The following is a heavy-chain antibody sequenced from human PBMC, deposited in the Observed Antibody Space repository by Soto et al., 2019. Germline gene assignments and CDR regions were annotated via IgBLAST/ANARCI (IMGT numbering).Heavy chain of an antibody. CDR3: ARELLYGTGSRNFHYYGMDV. CDR1: GMKFSSYG. V-gene: IGHV3-33*01. D-gene: IGHD3-10*01. J-gene: IGHJ6*02. CDR2: IWFDGFKK. Sequence: QVQLVESGGGVVQSGTSLRLSCAASGMKFSSYGMHWVRQAPGKGLEWVAVIWFDGFKKYYVDSVKGRFTISRDNSNNTLYLQMNSLRAEGTGVYYCARELLYGTGSRNFHYYGMDVWGQGTTVTVSS.